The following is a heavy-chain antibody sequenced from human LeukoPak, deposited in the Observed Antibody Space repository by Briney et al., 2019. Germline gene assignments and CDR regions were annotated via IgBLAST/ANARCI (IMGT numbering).Heavy chain of an antibody. CDR2: ISYDGSNK. CDR1: GFTFSSYA. D-gene: IGHD1-26*01. J-gene: IGHJ4*02. CDR3: AKDGLVGAIDY. V-gene: IGHV3-30-3*01. Sequence: GGSLRLSCAASGFTFSSYAMHWVRQAPGKGLEWVAVISYDGSNKYYADSVKGRFTIPRDNSKNTLYLQMNSLRAEDTAVYYCAKDGLVGAIDYWGQGTLVTVSS.